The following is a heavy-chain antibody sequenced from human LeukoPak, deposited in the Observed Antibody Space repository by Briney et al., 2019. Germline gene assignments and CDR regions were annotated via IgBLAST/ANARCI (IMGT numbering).Heavy chain of an antibody. CDR2: IYYSGST. Sequence: SETQSLTCTVSGGSISSYYWSWIRQPPGKGLEWIGYIYYSGSTNYNPSLKSRVTISVDTSKNQFSLKLSSVTAADTAVYYCARDRLVRWIYGDYPEFDYWGQGTLVTVSS. CDR1: GGSISSYY. J-gene: IGHJ4*02. V-gene: IGHV4-59*12. D-gene: IGHD4-17*01. CDR3: ARDRLVRWIYGDYPEFDY.